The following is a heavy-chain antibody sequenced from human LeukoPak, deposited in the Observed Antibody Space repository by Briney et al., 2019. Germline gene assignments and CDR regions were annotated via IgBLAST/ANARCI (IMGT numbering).Heavy chain of an antibody. CDR3: ARQKVVGDVYFDY. J-gene: IGHJ4*02. Sequence: PSETLSLTCSVSGGSISGYYWSWIRQPPGKGLEWIGYIYYSGRTNHNPSLKSRVTISVDTSKNQSSLKLSSVTAADTAVYYCARQKVVGDVYFDYWGQGTLVTVSS. V-gene: IGHV4-59*08. CDR1: GGSISGYY. D-gene: IGHD2-15*01. CDR2: IYYSGRT.